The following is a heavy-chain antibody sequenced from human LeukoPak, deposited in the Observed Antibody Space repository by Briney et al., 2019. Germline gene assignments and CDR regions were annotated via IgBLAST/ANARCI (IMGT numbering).Heavy chain of an antibody. D-gene: IGHD5-18*01. CDR2: ISGSGGST. CDR3: ARQYISGQWYFDY. V-gene: IGHV3-23*01. J-gene: IGHJ4*02. CDR1: GFTFSSYG. Sequence: GRSLRLSCAASGFTFSSYGMHWVRQAPGKGLEWVSAISGSGGSTYYADSVKGRFTISRDNSKNTLYLQMNSLIPEDTAVYYCARQYISGQWYFDYWGQGTLVTVSS.